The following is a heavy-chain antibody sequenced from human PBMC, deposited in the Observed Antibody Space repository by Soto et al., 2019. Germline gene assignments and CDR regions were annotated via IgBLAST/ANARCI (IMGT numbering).Heavy chain of an antibody. Sequence: QVQLVESGGGVVQPGRSLRLSCAASGFTFSNYAMHWVRQAPGKGLEWVAVISYDGSNKYYADSVKGRFTISRDNSKTTLYLQMNSLRAEDTAVYYCAREPAYYYDSSGYSAPFGYWGQGTLVTVSS. J-gene: IGHJ4*02. D-gene: IGHD3-22*01. CDR2: ISYDGSNK. V-gene: IGHV3-30-3*01. CDR1: GFTFSNYA. CDR3: AREPAYYYDSSGYSAPFGY.